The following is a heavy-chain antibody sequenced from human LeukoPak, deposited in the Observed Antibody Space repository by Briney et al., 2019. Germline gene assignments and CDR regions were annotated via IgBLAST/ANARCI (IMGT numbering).Heavy chain of an antibody. CDR3: ARDHCSGGSCYSYYY. Sequence: PSETLSLTCTVSGGSISSSSYYWGWIRQPPGKGLEWIGSIYYSGSTYYNPSLKSRVTISVDTSKNQFSLKLSSVTAADTAVYYCARDHCSGGSCYSYYYWGQGTLVTVSS. J-gene: IGHJ4*02. D-gene: IGHD2-15*01. V-gene: IGHV4-39*02. CDR1: GGSISSSSYY. CDR2: IYYSGST.